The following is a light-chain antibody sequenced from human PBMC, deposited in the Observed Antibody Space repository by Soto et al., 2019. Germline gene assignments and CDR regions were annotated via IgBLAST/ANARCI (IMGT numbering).Light chain of an antibody. Sequence: QSALTQPASVSGSPGQSITISCTGTSSDIGGYNYVSWYQQHPGKAPELMIYAVTNRPSGVSDRFSGSKSGNTASLTISGLQAEDEADYYCSSYTSRSTLVVFGGGTKLTVL. V-gene: IGLV2-14*01. CDR3: SSYTSRSTLVV. J-gene: IGLJ2*01. CDR2: AVT. CDR1: SSDIGGYNY.